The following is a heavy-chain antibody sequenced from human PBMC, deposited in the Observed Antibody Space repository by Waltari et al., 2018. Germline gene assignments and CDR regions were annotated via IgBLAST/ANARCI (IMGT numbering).Heavy chain of an antibody. J-gene: IGHJ3*02. D-gene: IGHD3-10*01. CDR3: ARDAGLLWFGDHYPDAFDI. Sequence: QVQLVQSGAEVKKPGSSVKVSCKASGGTFSSYAISWVRQAPGQGREWMGRIIPSFGTANYAQKFQGRVTITADKSTSTAYMELSRLRSDDTAVYYCARDAGLLWFGDHYPDAFDIWGQGTMVTVSS. CDR2: IIPSFGTA. CDR1: GGTFSSYA. V-gene: IGHV1-69*08.